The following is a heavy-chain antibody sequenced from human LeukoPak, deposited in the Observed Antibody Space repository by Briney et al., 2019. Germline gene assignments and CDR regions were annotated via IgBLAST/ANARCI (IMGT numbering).Heavy chain of an antibody. D-gene: IGHD1-26*01. CDR3: AKGIVGATRKINFFDY. V-gene: IGHV3-74*01. CDR2: IDSDGTNR. CDR1: GFTFSRYW. J-gene: IGHJ4*02. Sequence: QSGGSLRLSCAASGFTFSRYWMHWVRHAPGKGLVWVSRIDSDGTNRDYADSVKGRFTISRDNSKNTLYLQMNSLRAEDTAVYYCAKGIVGATRKINFFDYWGQGTLVTVSS.